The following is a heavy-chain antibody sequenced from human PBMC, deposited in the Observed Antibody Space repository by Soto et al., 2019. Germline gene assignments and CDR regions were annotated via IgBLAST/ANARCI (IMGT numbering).Heavy chain of an antibody. CDR2: IDVSIGHT. J-gene: IGHJ5*01. D-gene: IGHD2-15*01. Sequence: QIQLVQPGVELKKPGASVKVSCQASGYTFADYAISWVRQAPGQGLEWVGWIDVSIGHTNYAQNFRDRVTMTTDTSTNTAYMELRRLRSDDTAVYYCAKGSYCSGGTWCTNWFDFWGQGTLVTVSS. V-gene: IGHV1-18*01. CDR3: AKGSYCSGGTWCTNWFDF. CDR1: GYTFADYA.